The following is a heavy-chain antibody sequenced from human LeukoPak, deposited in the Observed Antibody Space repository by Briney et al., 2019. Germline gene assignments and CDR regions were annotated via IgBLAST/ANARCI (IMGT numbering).Heavy chain of an antibody. CDR3: AKFSSSWYEEDY. CDR1: GFTFSSYA. V-gene: IGHV3-23*01. J-gene: IGHJ4*02. D-gene: IGHD6-13*01. CDR2: ISGSGGST. Sequence: GGSLRLSCAASGFTFSSYAMSWVRQAPGKGLEWVSAISGSGGSTYYADSVKGRFTISRDNSKNTLYLQMNSLRAEDTPVYYCAKFSSSWYEEDYWGQGTLVTVSS.